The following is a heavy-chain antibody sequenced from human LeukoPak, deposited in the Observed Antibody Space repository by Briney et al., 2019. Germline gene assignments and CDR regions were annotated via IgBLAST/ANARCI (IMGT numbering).Heavy chain of an antibody. J-gene: IGHJ6*03. V-gene: IGHV3-66*03. D-gene: IGHD6-13*01. CDR3: AREGRYSSSWTYYYYYYMDV. Sequence: GGSLRLSCAASGFTVSSNYMSWVRQAPGKGLEWVSVIYSCGSTYYADSVKGRFTISRDNSKNTLYLQMNSLRAEDTAVYYCAREGRYSSSWTYYYYYYMDVWGKGTTVTVSS. CDR2: IYSCGST. CDR1: GFTVSSNY.